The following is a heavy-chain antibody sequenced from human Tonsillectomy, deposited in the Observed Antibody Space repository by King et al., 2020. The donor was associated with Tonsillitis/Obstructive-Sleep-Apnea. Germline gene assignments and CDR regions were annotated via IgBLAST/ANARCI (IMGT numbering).Heavy chain of an antibody. J-gene: IGHJ4*02. CDR3: ARDDVVGRYIDS. Sequence: QLVQSGAEVKTPGASVKVSCKASGYTFTRYYIHWLRQARGQVLEWMGIINPSDGITTYAQKFQGRVTMRTDTSASTVYLELSSLRSEDTAVYYCARDDVVGRYIDSWGQGTLVTVSS. CDR2: INPSDGIT. D-gene: IGHD1-14*01. CDR1: GYTFTRYY. V-gene: IGHV1-46*01.